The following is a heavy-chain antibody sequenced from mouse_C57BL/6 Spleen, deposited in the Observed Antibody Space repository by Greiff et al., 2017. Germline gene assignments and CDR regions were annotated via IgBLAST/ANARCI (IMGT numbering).Heavy chain of an antibody. CDR1: GYTFTSYW. CDR3: AMTGFTTVVAMNWYFDV. D-gene: IGHD1-1*01. V-gene: IGHV1-61*01. CDR2: IYPSDSET. J-gene: IGHJ1*03. Sequence: QVQLQQPGAELVRPGSSVKLSCKASGYTFTSYWMDWVKQRPGQGLEWIGNIYPSDSETHYNQKFKDKATLTVDKSSSTAYMRLSSLTSEDSAVYYCAMTGFTTVVAMNWYFDVWGTGTSVTVSS.